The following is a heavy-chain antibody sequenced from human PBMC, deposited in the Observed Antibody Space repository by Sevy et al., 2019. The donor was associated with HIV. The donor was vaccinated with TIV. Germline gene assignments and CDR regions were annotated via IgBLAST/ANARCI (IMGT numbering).Heavy chain of an antibody. D-gene: IGHD5-12*01. V-gene: IGHV3-30*18. CDR2: ISYDGSNK. Sequence: GGSLRLSCAASGFTFSSYGMHWVRQAPGKGLEWVAVISYDGSNKYYEDSVKGRFTISRDNSKNTLYLQMNSLRAEDTAVYYCAKTISGYDSDRRFDYWGQGTLVTVSS. J-gene: IGHJ4*02. CDR1: GFTFSSYG. CDR3: AKTISGYDSDRRFDY.